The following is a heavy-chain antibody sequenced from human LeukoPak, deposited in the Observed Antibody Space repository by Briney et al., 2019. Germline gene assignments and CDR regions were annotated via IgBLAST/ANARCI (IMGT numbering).Heavy chain of an antibody. V-gene: IGHV3-21*01. D-gene: IGHD2-2*01. Sequence: GGSLRLSCAASGFTFSSYSMNWVRQAPGKGLDWVSSISSSSSYIYYADSVKGRFTISRDNAKNSLYLQMNSLRAEDTAVYYCARVTGRAVVVPAAISNWGQGTLVTVSS. J-gene: IGHJ4*02. CDR1: GFTFSSYS. CDR2: ISSSSSYI. CDR3: ARVTGRAVVVPAAISN.